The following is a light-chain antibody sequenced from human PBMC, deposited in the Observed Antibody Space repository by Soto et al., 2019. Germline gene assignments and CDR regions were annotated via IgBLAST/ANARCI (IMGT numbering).Light chain of an antibody. V-gene: IGKV1-39*01. Sequence: DIQMTQSPSSLSASVGDSVTIPCRASQRINKYLNWYQQRSGRAPRLLIHTASSLHSGVPSRFSGSGSGSDFTLTISRLEPEDFAVYYCQQYGSSSWTFGQGTKVEIK. CDR2: TAS. CDR3: QQYGSSSWT. CDR1: QRINKY. J-gene: IGKJ1*01.